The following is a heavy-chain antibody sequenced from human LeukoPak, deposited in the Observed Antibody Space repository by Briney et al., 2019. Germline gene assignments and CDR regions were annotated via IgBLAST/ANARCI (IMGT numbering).Heavy chain of an antibody. J-gene: IGHJ4*02. CDR2: IGPDGSGP. V-gene: IGHV3-7*01. CDR3: ARDFSWRQFDY. CDR1: GFTAGFTFSTSY. Sequence: GRSLRLSCETSGFTAGFTFSTSYMTWVRQAPGMGLEWVAEIGPDGSGPVYVDSVKGRFTISRDNAKNSLYLQMNSLRVEETAVYYCARDFSWRQFDYWGLGTLVTVSS.